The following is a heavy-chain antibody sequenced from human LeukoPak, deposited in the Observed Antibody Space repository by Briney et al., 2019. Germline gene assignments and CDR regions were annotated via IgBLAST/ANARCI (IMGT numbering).Heavy chain of an antibody. V-gene: IGHV3-74*01. CDR1: GFTFRNHW. CDR3: VSLVVTADLAFDI. CDR2: VDGDGSGA. D-gene: IGHD2-21*02. Sequence: GGSLRLSCAASGFTFRNHWMHWVRQAPGKGLVWVSRVDGDGSGASYADFVRGRFTISRDNAKDTLYLQMNSLRAEDKAVYYCVSLVVTADLAFDIWGQGTMVTVSS. J-gene: IGHJ3*02.